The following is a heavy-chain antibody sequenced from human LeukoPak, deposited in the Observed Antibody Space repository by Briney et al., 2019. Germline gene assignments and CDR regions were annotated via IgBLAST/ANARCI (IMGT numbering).Heavy chain of an antibody. CDR2: IYPKNGYT. V-gene: IGHV1-2*02. CDR3: ARDVSGDGRVYIDH. D-gene: IGHD1-26*01. Sequence: ASVKVSCKASGYNFNAYNIQWVRQARGLGLEWMGWIYPKNGYTTYAQKFKGRVTVTRDTSISKVYMELSSLRYDDTAVYYCARDVSGDGRVYIDHWGPGTLVTVSS. J-gene: IGHJ4*02. CDR1: GYNFNAYN.